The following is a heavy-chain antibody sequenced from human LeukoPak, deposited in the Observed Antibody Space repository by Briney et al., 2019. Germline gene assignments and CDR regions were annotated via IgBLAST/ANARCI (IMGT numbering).Heavy chain of an antibody. Sequence: SETLSLTCTVSGGSISSYYWSWIRQPPGKGLEWIGYIYYSGSTYYNPSLKSRVTISVDTSKNQFSLKLSSVTAADTAVYYCARSAAGTLETYYFDYWGQGTLVTVSS. CDR1: GGSISSYY. V-gene: IGHV4-59*06. CDR2: IYYSGST. D-gene: IGHD6-13*01. CDR3: ARSAAGTLETYYFDY. J-gene: IGHJ4*02.